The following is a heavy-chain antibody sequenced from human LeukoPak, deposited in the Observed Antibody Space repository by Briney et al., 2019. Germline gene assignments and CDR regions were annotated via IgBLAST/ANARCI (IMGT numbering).Heavy chain of an antibody. J-gene: IGHJ4*02. CDR1: GFTFDDYA. CDR3: AKDTHSIAAAGTSVDY. D-gene: IGHD6-13*01. Sequence: GGSLRLSCAASGFTFDDYAMHWVRQAPGKGLEWVPLISWDGGSTYYADSVKGRFTISRDNSKNSLYLQMNSLRAEDTALYYCAKDTHSIAAAGTSVDYWGQGTLVTVSS. CDR2: ISWDGGST. V-gene: IGHV3-43D*03.